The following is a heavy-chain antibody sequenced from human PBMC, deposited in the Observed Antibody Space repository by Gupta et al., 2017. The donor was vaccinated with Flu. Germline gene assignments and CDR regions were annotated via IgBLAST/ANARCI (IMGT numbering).Heavy chain of an antibody. D-gene: IGHD5-24*01. V-gene: IGHV3-7*01. CDR1: GFTFRSCW. Sequence: EVQLVESGGGLVQPGGSLRLSCSVYGFTFRSCWMDWVRQAPGEGLEWVANIAADGSVKNYADSVKGRFTISRDDARNLLYLQMNSLRPEDTAVYYCVRNRGWQQFDYWGQGALVSVSS. CDR2: IAADGSVK. J-gene: IGHJ4*02. CDR3: VRNRGWQQFDY.